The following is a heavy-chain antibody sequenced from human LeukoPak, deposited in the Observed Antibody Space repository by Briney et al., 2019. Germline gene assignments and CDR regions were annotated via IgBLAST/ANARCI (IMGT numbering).Heavy chain of an antibody. CDR3: ARGSSRVLVAASTHDAFDI. CDR2: FYSDGRT. D-gene: IGHD5-12*01. V-gene: IGHV3-53*05. Sequence: GGSLRLSCAVSGFTFSSNYMSWVRQAPGKGLEWVSIFYSDGRTYYADSVKGRFTVSRDNSKNTLYLQMNSLRAEDTAVYYCARGSSRVLVAASTHDAFDIWGQGTMVTVSS. CDR1: GFTFSSNY. J-gene: IGHJ3*02.